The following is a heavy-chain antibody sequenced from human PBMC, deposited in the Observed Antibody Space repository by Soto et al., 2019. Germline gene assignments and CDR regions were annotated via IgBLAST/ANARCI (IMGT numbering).Heavy chain of an antibody. D-gene: IGHD1-26*01. CDR1: GFTLSSSE. V-gene: IGHV3-48*03. CDR3: ARGLEYYFRPGVFDI. Sequence: EVQLVESGGGSEQPGGSLRLSCAASGFTLSSSEMNWVRQAPGKGLEWVSYVGSSGNTKYYADSVKGRFTISRDNAKNSLYRQMNSLGAEDTAVYYCARGLEYYFRPGVFDIWGQGTMVTVSS. CDR2: VGSSGNTK. J-gene: IGHJ3*02.